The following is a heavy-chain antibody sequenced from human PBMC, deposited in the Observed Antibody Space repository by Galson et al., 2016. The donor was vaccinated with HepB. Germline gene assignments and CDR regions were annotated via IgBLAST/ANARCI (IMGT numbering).Heavy chain of an antibody. D-gene: IGHD2-21*01. J-gene: IGHJ4*02. CDR2: ISFDGTNK. Sequence: SLRLSCAASGFTFTTYGMHWVRRAPGKGLESVAIISFDGTNKYYADSVKGRFTISGDNSKNTLYLQMNSLRAEDTAVYYCAKELWLFRHPGVGYLDYWGQGTLVTVSS. V-gene: IGHV3-30*18. CDR3: AKELWLFRHPGVGYLDY. CDR1: GFTFTTYG.